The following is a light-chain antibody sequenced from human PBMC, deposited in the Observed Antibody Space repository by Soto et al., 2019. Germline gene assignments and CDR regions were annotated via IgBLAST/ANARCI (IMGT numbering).Light chain of an antibody. CDR2: DAS. J-gene: IGKJ5*01. CDR3: QQRSSWIT. V-gene: IGKV3-11*01. Sequence: IVLTQSPATLSLWPGETAILSCRASQSVSSYLSWYQKKPGQAPRLLIYDASSRAPGVPARFSGSGSGTDFTLTISRLEPEDLALYCCQQRSSWITFGQGTRLEIE. CDR1: QSVSSY.